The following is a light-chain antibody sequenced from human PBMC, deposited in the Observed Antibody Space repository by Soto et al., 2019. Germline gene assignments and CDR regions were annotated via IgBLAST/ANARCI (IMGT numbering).Light chain of an antibody. CDR3: QHYGGSPGT. CDR2: GAS. J-gene: IGKJ1*01. Sequence: EIVLTQSPGTLSLSLGERATLSCRASQSVSSSYLAWYKQKPGQAPRLLIYGASSRATGIPDRFSGSGSGTDFTLTISRLEPEDFAVYYCQHYGGSPGTFGQGTKVDIK. V-gene: IGKV3-20*01. CDR1: QSVSSSY.